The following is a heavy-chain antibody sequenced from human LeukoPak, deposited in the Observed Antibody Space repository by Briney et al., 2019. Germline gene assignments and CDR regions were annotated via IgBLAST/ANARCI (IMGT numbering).Heavy chain of an antibody. Sequence: GGSLRLSCAASGFTFGNYGMPWVRHAPGKGLVWVSRINSDGSSTTYADSVKGRFTISRDNAKNTLYLQVNSLGAEDTAVYYCVRDSTFRGTGRNLWGQGTMVSVSS. V-gene: IGHV3-74*01. CDR2: INSDGSST. D-gene: IGHD3-10*01. CDR3: VRDSTFRGTGRNL. J-gene: IGHJ3*01. CDR1: GFTFGNYG.